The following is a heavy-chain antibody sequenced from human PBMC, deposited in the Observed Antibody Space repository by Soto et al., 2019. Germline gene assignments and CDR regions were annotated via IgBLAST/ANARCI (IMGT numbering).Heavy chain of an antibody. J-gene: IGHJ5*02. D-gene: IGHD4-17*01. V-gene: IGHV3-74*01. CDR1: GFTFSNFW. CDR3: ASHGSGDYFWFDP. Sequence: GGCLRLSCAASGFTFSNFWVHWVRQAPGKGLVWVSRASPDGSSTSYADSVKGRFTISRDNAKNMLYMEMNSLRAEDTAVYYCASHGSGDYFWFDPWGQGPLVTVSS. CDR2: ASPDGSST.